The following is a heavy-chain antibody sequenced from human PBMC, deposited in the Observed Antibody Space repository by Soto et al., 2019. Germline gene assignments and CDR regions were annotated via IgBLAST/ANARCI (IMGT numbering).Heavy chain of an antibody. CDR2: ISAYNGNT. CDR3: ANDHPGYTARFAP. Sequence: ASVKVACKASGYTFTSYGISWVRQAPGQGLEWMGWISAYNGNTNYAQKLQGRVTMTTDTSTSTAYMELRSLSSDDTALYYCANDHPGYTARFAPWGQGTLVTVSS. J-gene: IGHJ5*02. V-gene: IGHV1-18*01. CDR1: GYTFTSYG. D-gene: IGHD6-25*01.